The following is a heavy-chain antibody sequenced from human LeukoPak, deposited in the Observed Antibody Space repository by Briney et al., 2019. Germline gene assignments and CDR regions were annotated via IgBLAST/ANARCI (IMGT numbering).Heavy chain of an antibody. CDR2: INHSGST. D-gene: IGHD3-22*01. CDR3: ARAYDSSGYYYENWFDP. V-gene: IGHV4-34*01. Sequence: SETLSLTCAVYGGSFSGYYWSWIRQPPGKGLEWIGEINHSGSTNYNPSLKSRVTISVDTSKNQFSLKLSSVTAADTAVYYCARAYDSSGYYYENWFDPWGQGTLVTVSS. CDR1: GGSFSGYY. J-gene: IGHJ5*02.